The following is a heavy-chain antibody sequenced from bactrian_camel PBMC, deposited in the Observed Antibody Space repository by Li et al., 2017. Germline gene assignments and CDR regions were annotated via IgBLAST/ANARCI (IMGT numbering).Heavy chain of an antibody. V-gene: IGHV3S42*01. CDR1: GFTFSSAA. CDR3: VRDGDSWPSLGY. J-gene: IGHJ6*01. Sequence: DVQLVESGGGLAQPGGSLRLSCTASGFTFSSAAMSWVRQAPGKGLEWVSTISIYGERTSYADSVKGRFTASRDNAKNTVYLQMNNLKPEDTAAYYCVRDGDSWPSLGYWGLGTQVTVS. D-gene: IGHD6*01. CDR2: ISIYGERT.